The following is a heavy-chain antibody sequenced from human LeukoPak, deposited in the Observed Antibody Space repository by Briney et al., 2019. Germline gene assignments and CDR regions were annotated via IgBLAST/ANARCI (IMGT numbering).Heavy chain of an antibody. CDR1: GFTFSSYA. D-gene: IGHD5-24*01. Sequence: GGSLRLSCAASGFTFSSYAMSWVRQAPGKGLEWVSAISGSGGSTYYADSVKGRFTISRDNSKNTLYLQMSSLRADDTAVYYCAKGPGRWLQLRYFDFWGQGTLVIVSS. V-gene: IGHV3-23*01. CDR2: ISGSGGST. J-gene: IGHJ4*02. CDR3: AKGPGRWLQLRYFDF.